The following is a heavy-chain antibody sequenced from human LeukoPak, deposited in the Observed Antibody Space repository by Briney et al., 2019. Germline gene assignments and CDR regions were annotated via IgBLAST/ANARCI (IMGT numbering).Heavy chain of an antibody. CDR1: GGSFSGYY. V-gene: IGHV4-34*01. Sequence: KPSETLSLTCAVYGGSFSGYYWSWIRQPPGKGLEWIGEINHSGSTYYNPSLKSRVTISVDTSKNQFSLKLSSVTAADTAVYYCARLHYYYYMDVWGKGTTVTVSS. CDR3: ARLHYYYYMDV. CDR2: INHSGST. J-gene: IGHJ6*03.